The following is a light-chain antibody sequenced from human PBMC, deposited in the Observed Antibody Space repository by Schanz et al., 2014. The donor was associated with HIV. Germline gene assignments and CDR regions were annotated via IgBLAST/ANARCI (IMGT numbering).Light chain of an antibody. V-gene: IGLV1-44*01. CDR3: LSYDKSPSGPYV. Sequence: QSVLTQPPSASGTPGQRVIISCSGSSSNIGTNTVNSYQQLPGTAPKLLIYSNNQRPSGVPDRFSGSKSGTSVSLAITGLQAEDEADYYCLSYDKSPSGPYVFGTGTKLTVL. CDR1: SSNIGTNT. J-gene: IGLJ1*01. CDR2: SNN.